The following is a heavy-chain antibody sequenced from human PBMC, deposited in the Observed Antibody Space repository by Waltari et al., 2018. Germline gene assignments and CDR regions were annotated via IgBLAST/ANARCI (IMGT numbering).Heavy chain of an antibody. CDR2: INAGNGNT. Sequence: QVQLVQSGAEVKKPGASVTVSCKASGYTFTSYAMHWVRQAPGQRLEWMGWINAGNGNTKYSQKFQGRVTITRDTSASTAYMELSSLRSEDTAVYYCARKWLVLGDAFDIWGQGTMVTVSS. D-gene: IGHD6-19*01. CDR3: ARKWLVLGDAFDI. CDR1: GYTFTSYA. V-gene: IGHV1-3*01. J-gene: IGHJ3*02.